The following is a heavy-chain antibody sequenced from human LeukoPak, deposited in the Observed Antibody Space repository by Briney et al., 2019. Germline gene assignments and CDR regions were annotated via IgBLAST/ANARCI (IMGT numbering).Heavy chain of an antibody. D-gene: IGHD6-19*01. CDR2: ISISGRRK. V-gene: IGHV3-48*03. CDR1: AFSFSSYE. J-gene: IGHJ4*02. Sequence: GGSLRLSCAAYAFSFSSYEMKWVRQAPGKGREWVSYISISGRRKYYADSVKGRLTISRDDAKNSLDLQMNRLSAEDTALYYCVTESVSGTTQSDYWGQGRLVTASS. CDR3: VTESVSGTTQSDY.